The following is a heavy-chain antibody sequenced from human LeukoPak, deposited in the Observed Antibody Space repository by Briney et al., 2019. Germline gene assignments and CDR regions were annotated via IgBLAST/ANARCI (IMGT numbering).Heavy chain of an antibody. V-gene: IGHV3-48*03. CDR3: ARDFCSGGSCYLFDY. CDR1: GFTFSSYE. D-gene: IGHD2-15*01. J-gene: IGHJ4*02. CDR2: ISSSGSTI. Sequence: GGSLRLSCAASGFTFSSYEMNWVRQAPGKGLEWASYISSSGSTIYYADSVKGRFTISRDNAKNSLYLQMNSLRAEDTAVYYCARDFCSGGSCYLFDYWGQGTLVTVSS.